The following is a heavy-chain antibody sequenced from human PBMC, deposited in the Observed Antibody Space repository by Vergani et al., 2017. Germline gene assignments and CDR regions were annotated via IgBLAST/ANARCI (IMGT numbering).Heavy chain of an antibody. D-gene: IGHD6-13*01. V-gene: IGHV3-9*01. CDR2: ISWNSGSI. Sequence: EVQLVESGGGLVQPGRSLRLSCAASGFTFDDYAMHWVRQAPGKGLEWVSGISWNSGSIGYADSVKGRFTISRDNAKNSLYLQMNSLRAEDTALYYCARDDIAAAALGYWGQGTLVTVSS. CDR3: ARDDIAAAALGY. J-gene: IGHJ4*02. CDR1: GFTFDDYA.